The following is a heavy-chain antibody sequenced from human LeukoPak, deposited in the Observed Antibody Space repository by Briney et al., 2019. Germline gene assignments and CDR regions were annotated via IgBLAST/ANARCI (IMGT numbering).Heavy chain of an antibody. CDR3: AKGSSSSRPYYFDY. CDR2: INLDGSGK. D-gene: IGHD6-6*01. V-gene: IGHV3-7*01. J-gene: IGHJ4*02. CDR1: GFTFSGYW. Sequence: PGGSLRLSCAASGFTFSGYWMTWVRQAPGKGLEWVANINLDGSGKDYVDSVKGRFAISRDNAKNSLSLQMNSLRAEDTAVYYCAKGSSSSRPYYFDYWGQGTLVTVSS.